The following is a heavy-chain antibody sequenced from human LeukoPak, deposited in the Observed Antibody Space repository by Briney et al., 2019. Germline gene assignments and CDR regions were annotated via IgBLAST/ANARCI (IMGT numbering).Heavy chain of an antibody. CDR1: GGSISSGGYY. V-gene: IGHV4-30-2*01. CDR2: IYHSGNT. J-gene: IGHJ5*02. D-gene: IGHD5-18*01. CDR3: ARGVDTAMVTGWFDP. Sequence: PSQTLSLTCTVSGGSISSGGYYWSWIRQPPGKGLEWIGYIYHSGNTYYNPSLKSRVTISVDRSKNQFSLKLSSVTAADTAVYYCARGVDTAMVTGWFDPWGQGTLVTVSS.